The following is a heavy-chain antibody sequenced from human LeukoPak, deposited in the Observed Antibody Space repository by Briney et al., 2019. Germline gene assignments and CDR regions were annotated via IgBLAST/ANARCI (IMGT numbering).Heavy chain of an antibody. CDR3: AREPIYDFWSGPDGGIRFDP. Sequence: GGSLRLSCAASGFTFSSYWMHWVRQAPGKGLVWVSRINSDGSSTTYADSVKGRFTISRDNAKNTLYLQMNSLRAEDTAVYYCAREPIYDFWSGPDGGIRFDPWGQGTPVTVSS. J-gene: IGHJ5*02. CDR1: GFTFSSYW. D-gene: IGHD3-3*01. CDR2: INSDGSST. V-gene: IGHV3-74*01.